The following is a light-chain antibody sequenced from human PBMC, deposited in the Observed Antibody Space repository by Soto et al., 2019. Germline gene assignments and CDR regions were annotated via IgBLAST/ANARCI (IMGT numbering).Light chain of an antibody. J-gene: IGKJ1*01. CDR2: ATS. Sequence: ASQDISNLLAWYQQKPGKAPTLLIYATSNLQRGVPSRFSGSGSGTDFTLTISGLQPEDFAPYYCQQASSFPSTFGQGTKVDIK. CDR1: QDISNL. V-gene: IGKV1-12*01. CDR3: QQASSFPST.